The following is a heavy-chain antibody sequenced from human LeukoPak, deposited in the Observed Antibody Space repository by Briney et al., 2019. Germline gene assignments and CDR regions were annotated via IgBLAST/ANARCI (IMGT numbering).Heavy chain of an antibody. CDR1: GFTLSNYW. CDR3: AKDSGDYFSIQNYFDC. V-gene: IGHV3-74*01. Sequence: PGGSLRPSCAASGFTLSNYWMHWVRQAPGKGLVWVSRINSAGITSYADSVKGRFTISRDDSKNTLYLQVNSLRPDDTAVYYCAKDSGDYFSIQNYFDCWGQGTLVTVSS. D-gene: IGHD3-22*01. J-gene: IGHJ4*02. CDR2: INSAGIT.